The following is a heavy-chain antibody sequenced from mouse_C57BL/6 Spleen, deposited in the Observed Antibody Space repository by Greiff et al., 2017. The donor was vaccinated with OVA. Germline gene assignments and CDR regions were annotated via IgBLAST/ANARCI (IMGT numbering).Heavy chain of an antibody. J-gene: IGHJ2*01. D-gene: IGHD2-1*01. CDR1: GYTFTSYW. CDR3: ARRRGFYGNYLDY. V-gene: IGHV1-50*01. CDR2: IDPSDSYT. Sequence: VQLQQPGAELVKPGASVKLSCKASGYTFTSYWMQWVKQRPGQGLEWIGEIDPSDSYTNYNQKFKGKATLTVDTSSSTAYMQLSSLTSEDSAVYYCARRRGFYGNYLDYWGQGTTLTVSS.